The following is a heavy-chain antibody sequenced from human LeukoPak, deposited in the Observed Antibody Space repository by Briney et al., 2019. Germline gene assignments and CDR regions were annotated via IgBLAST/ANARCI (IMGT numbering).Heavy chain of an antibody. CDR3: ARQVGTTGFSWFDP. D-gene: IGHD1-26*01. CDR2: IYYSGST. J-gene: IGHJ5*02. Sequence: SETLSLTCTVSGGSISSYYWSWIRQPPGKGLEWIGYIYYSGSTNYNPSLKSRVTISVDTSKNQFSLKLSSVTAADTAVYSCARQVGTTGFSWFDPWGQGTLVTVSS. V-gene: IGHV4-59*08. CDR1: GGSISSYY.